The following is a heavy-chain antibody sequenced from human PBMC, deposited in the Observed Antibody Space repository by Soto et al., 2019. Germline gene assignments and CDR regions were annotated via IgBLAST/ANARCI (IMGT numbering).Heavy chain of an antibody. CDR2: ISYDGSNK. D-gene: IGHD6-13*01. Sequence: GGSLRLSCAASGFTFSSYAMHWVRQAPGKGLEWVAVISYDGSNKYYADSVKGRFTISRDNSKNTLYLQMNSLRAEDTAVYYCARNPGVIAAAGSYYYYGMDVWGQGTTVTVSS. J-gene: IGHJ6*02. CDR1: GFTFSSYA. V-gene: IGHV3-30-3*01. CDR3: ARNPGVIAAAGSYYYYGMDV.